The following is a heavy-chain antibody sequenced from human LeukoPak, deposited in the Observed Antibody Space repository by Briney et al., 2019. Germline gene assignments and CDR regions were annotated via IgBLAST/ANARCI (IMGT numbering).Heavy chain of an antibody. CDR3: ARGETHYYYYYMDV. CDR1: GFTFSSYS. J-gene: IGHJ6*03. CDR2: ISSSTSYI. V-gene: IGHV3-21*01. Sequence: GGSLRLSCAASGFTFSSYSMNWVRQAPGKGLEWVSSISSSTSYIYYADSVKGRFTISRDNAKNSLYLQMNSLRAEDTAVYYCARGETHYYYYYMDVWGKGTTVTVSS. D-gene: IGHD1-26*01.